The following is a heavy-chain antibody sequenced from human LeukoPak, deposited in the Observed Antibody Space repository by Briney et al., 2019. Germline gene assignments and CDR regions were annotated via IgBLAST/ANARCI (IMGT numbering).Heavy chain of an antibody. CDR1: GFTVSSNY. J-gene: IGHJ4*02. D-gene: IGHD4-17*01. V-gene: IGHV3-66*01. CDR2: IYSGGST. CDR3: ARGRYGDYPFLSY. Sequence: GGSLRLSCAASGFTVSSNYMSWVRQAPGKGLEWVSVIYSGGSTYYADSVKGRFTISRDNSKNTLYLQMNSLRAEDTAVYYCARGRYGDYPFLSYWGQGTLVTVSS.